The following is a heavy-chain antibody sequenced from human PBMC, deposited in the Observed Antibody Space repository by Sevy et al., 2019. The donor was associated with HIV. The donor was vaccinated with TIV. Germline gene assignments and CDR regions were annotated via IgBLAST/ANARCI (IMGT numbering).Heavy chain of an antibody. D-gene: IGHD6-13*01. Sequence: GGSLRLSCTASGFTFGDYCMSWVRQAPGKGLEWVAFLKSDVYGGTVDHAASVRGRFVISRDDSKTIAYLQMNDLKTEDTGVYYCARSTAAQSIFDYWGQGALVTVSS. CDR3: ARSTAAQSIFDY. V-gene: IGHV3-49*04. J-gene: IGHJ4*02. CDR1: GFTFGDYC. CDR2: LKSDVYGGTV.